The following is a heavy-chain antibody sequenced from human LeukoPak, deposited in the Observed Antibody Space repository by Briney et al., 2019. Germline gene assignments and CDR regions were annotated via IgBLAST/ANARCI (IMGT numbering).Heavy chain of an antibody. J-gene: IGHJ6*02. CDR3: AKDCPPSISARPINYYYYFMGV. Sequence: GGSLRLSCAASGFIFSSYGIHWVRQAPGKGLEWVAVISYDGTNKYYADSVKGRFTISRDNSKNTLYLQMNSLRAEDTAVYYCAKDCPPSISARPINYYYYFMGVWGQGTTVTVS. V-gene: IGHV3-30*18. CDR2: ISYDGTNK. CDR1: GFIFSSYG. D-gene: IGHD6-6*01.